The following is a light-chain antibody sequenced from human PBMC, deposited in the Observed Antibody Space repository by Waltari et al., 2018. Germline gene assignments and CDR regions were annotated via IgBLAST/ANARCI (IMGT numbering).Light chain of an antibody. V-gene: IGKV1-39*01. CDR3: QQSYSTPYT. J-gene: IGKJ2*01. CDR2: AAS. Sequence: DIQMTQSPSSLSASVGDRVTIPCRASQIISSYLNWDQQKPGKAPKLLIYAASSLQSGVTSRFSGSGSGTDFTLTISCLQPEDFATYYCQQSYSTPYTFGQGTKLEIK. CDR1: QIISSY.